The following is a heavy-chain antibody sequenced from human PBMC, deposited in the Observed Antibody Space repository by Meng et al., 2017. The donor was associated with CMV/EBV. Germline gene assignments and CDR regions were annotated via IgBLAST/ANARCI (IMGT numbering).Heavy chain of an antibody. J-gene: IGHJ5*02. D-gene: IGHD4-11*01. Sequence: SVKVSCKASGGTFSSYTISWVRQAPGQGLEWMGRIIPIFGIANYAQKFQGRVTITADKSTSTAYMELSSLRSEDTAVYYCARDKTPQYNWFDPWGQGTLVTVSS. V-gene: IGHV1-69*04. CDR3: ARDKTPQYNWFDP. CDR2: IIPIFGIA. CDR1: GGTFSSYT.